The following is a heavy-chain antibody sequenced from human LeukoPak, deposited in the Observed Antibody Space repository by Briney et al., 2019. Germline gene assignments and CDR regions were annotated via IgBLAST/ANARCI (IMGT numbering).Heavy chain of an antibody. V-gene: IGHV3-11*01. J-gene: IGHJ5*02. CDR3: ARDRCSGGACYSVGWFDP. D-gene: IGHD2-21*02. CDR1: GFTFSDYF. CDR2: ISHSGAST. Sequence: GGSLRLSCAASGFTFSDYFMSWIHQAPGKGLEWVAYISHSGASTYYADSLKGRFTISRDNDNNSMYLQMNSLRAEDTAMYFCARDRCSGGACYSVGWFDPWGQGTQVIVSS.